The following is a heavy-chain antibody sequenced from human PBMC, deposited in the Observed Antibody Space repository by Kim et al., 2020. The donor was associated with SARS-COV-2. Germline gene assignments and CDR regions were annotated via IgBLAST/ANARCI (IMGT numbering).Heavy chain of an antibody. D-gene: IGHD6-13*01. V-gene: IGHV3-23*01. CDR1: GFTFSSYA. CDR2: ISGSGGST. CDR3: AKDFRQQLVVCPDY. J-gene: IGHJ4*02. Sequence: GGSLRLSCAASGFTFSSYAMSWVRQAPGKGLEWVSAISGSGGSTYYADSVKGRFTISRDNSKNTLYLQMNSLRAEDTAVYYCAKDFRQQLVVCPDYWGQGTLVTVSS.